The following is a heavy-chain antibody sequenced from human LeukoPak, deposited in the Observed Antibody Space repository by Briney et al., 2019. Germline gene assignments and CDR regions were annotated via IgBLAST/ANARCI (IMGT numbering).Heavy chain of an antibody. V-gene: IGHV3-23*01. CDR2: ISGSGGGT. J-gene: IGHJ3*02. CDR3: AKVYGGATIDASDI. Sequence: GGSLRLSCAASGFTLSSYAMTWVRQAPGKGLEWVSSISGSGGGTYYADSVKGRFTISRDDSKNTLYLQIKSPRAEDTAVYYCAKVYGGATIDASDIWGQGTMVSVTS. D-gene: IGHD1-26*01. CDR1: GFTLSSYA.